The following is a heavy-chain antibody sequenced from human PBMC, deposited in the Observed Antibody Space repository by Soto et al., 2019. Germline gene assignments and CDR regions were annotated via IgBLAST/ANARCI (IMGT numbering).Heavy chain of an antibody. CDR2: IHDSGNT. CDR1: GGSVSIGDYL. Sequence: VQLQESGPGLVTPSQTLSLTCTVFGGSVSIGDYLWSWIRQRPGKVLEWIGYIHDSGNTYYNPSLKSRVTISLDTSKNQFSLKVTSMTGAATAVYFCARARGGDSGDYASLFDRWGQGNLVTVSS. CDR3: ARARGGDSGDYASLFDR. J-gene: IGHJ5*02. V-gene: IGHV4-30-4*01. D-gene: IGHD4-17*01.